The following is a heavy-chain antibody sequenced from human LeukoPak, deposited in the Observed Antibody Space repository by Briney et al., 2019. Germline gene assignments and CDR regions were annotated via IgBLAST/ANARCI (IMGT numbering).Heavy chain of an antibody. CDR2: IRYDGSNK. CDR1: GFTFSSYS. CDR3: AKDIYSGSYYGY. D-gene: IGHD1-26*01. J-gene: IGHJ4*02. Sequence: GGSLRLSCAASGFTFSSYSMNWVRQAPGKGLEWVAFIRYDGSNKYYADSVKGRFTISRDNSKNTLYLQMNSLRAEDTAVYYCAKDIYSGSYYGYWGQGTLVTVSS. V-gene: IGHV3-30*02.